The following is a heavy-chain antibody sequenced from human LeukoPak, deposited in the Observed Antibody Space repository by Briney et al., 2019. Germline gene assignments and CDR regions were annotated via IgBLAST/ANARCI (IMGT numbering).Heavy chain of an antibody. J-gene: IGHJ4*02. CDR3: ARAPGEEYAY. V-gene: IGHV3-7*03. Sequence: GGSLRLSCAASGFTFSSYWMSWVRQAPGKGLEWVANIKQDGSEKYYVDSVKGRFTISRDNAKNSLYLQMNSLRAEDTAVYYLARAPGEEYAYGAQEPLVTVPS. CDR1: GFTFSSYW. CDR2: IKQDGSEK. D-gene: IGHD2-8*01.